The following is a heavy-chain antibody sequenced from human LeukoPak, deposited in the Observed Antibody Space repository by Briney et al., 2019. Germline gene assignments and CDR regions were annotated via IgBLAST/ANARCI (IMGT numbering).Heavy chain of an antibody. CDR3: AREVTMVRDWGMDV. V-gene: IGHV3-30*03. D-gene: IGHD3-10*01. J-gene: IGHJ6*02. Sequence: PGGSLRLSCAASGFTFSSYGMHWVRQAPGKGLEWVAVISYDGSNKYYADSVKGRFTISRDNAKNSLYLQMNSLRAEDTAVYYCAREVTMVRDWGMDVWGQGTTVTVSS. CDR2: ISYDGSNK. CDR1: GFTFSSYG.